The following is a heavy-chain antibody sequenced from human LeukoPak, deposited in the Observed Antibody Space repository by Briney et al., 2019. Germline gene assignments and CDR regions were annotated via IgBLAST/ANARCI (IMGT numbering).Heavy chain of an antibody. Sequence: GGSLRLSCTASGFTFSNTWMSWVRQAPGKGLEWVSSISPNGAGTYYGDSVKGRFTISRDNSKSTLYLQMNSLRAGDTALYYCVKDVGGSYAFDYWGQGILVTVAS. CDR3: VKDVGGSYAFDY. CDR1: GFTFSNTW. CDR2: ISPNGAGT. J-gene: IGHJ4*02. V-gene: IGHV3-23*02. D-gene: IGHD1-26*01.